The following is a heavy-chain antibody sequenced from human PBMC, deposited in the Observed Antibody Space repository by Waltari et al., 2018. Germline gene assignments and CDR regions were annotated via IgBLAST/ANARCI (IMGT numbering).Heavy chain of an antibody. CDR2: IYSGGIT. V-gene: IGHV3-53*01. D-gene: IGHD2-15*01. J-gene: IGHJ4*02. CDR3: ASNIYCSGGSCYPVL. CDR1: GFTVSSNY. Sequence: EVQLVESGGGLIQPGGSPRPPCAASGFTVSSNYMSWVRQAPGKGLEWVSVIYSGGITYYADSVKGRFTISRDNSKNTLYLQMNSLRAEDTAVYYCASNIYCSGGSCYPVLWGQGTLVTVSS.